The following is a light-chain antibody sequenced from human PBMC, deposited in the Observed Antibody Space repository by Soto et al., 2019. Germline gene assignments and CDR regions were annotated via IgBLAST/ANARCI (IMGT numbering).Light chain of an antibody. J-gene: IGKJ4*01. CDR2: KTS. Sequence: MTQSPSTLSASVGAIAPIKCRASQSISNWLAWYQQKPGKAPKLLIYKTSNLDSGVPSRFSGSGSGTEFSLTISSLQPDDFATYYCQQYKSFSLTFGGGTKVDIK. V-gene: IGKV1-5*03. CDR3: QQYKSFSLT. CDR1: QSISNW.